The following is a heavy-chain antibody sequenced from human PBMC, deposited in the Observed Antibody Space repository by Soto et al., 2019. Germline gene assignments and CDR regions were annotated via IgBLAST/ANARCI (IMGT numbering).Heavy chain of an antibody. V-gene: IGHV5-51*01. CDR1: GYSFATYW. D-gene: IGHD6-13*01. CDR2: IYPGDFYT. Sequence: PVESLTSSCKVSGYSFATYWIVLVLQMPGKGLEWMGIIYPGDFYTRYSPSFQGQVTISVDKSISTAYLQWSSLKASDTAMYYCARTTWKLVDTYYFDYWGQGTMVTVSS. CDR3: ARTTWKLVDTYYFDY. J-gene: IGHJ4*02.